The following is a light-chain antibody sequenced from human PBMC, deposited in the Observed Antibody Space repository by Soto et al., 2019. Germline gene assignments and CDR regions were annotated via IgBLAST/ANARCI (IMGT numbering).Light chain of an antibody. CDR3: QQYGSSPLLP. CDR1: QSVSSSY. J-gene: IGKJ4*01. V-gene: IGKV3-20*01. Sequence: EIVLTQSPVTLSLSPGERATLSCRASQSVSSSYLAWYQQKPGQAPRLLIYGASSRATGIPDRFSGSGSGTDSTLTISRLEPEDFAVYYCQQYGSSPLLPFGGGTKVEI. CDR2: GAS.